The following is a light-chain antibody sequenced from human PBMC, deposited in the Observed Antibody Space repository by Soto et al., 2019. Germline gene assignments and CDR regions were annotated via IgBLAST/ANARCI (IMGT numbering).Light chain of an antibody. CDR3: SSYTTSNTRQIV. J-gene: IGLJ1*01. V-gene: IGLV2-14*01. CDR1: SSDVGGYTY. Sequence: QSVLPQPASVSGSPGQAITFSCTGTSSDVGGYTYVSWYQQHPGKAPKFIIYDVSNRPSGVSNRFSGSKSGNTASLTISGLQAEDEADYYCSSYTTSNTRQIVFGTGTKVTVL. CDR2: DVS.